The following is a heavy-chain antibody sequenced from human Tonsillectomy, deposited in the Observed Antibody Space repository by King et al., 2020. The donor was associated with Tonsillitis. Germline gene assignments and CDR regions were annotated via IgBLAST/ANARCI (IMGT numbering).Heavy chain of an antibody. V-gene: IGHV1-2*02. D-gene: IGHD1-26*01. CDR1: GYTFTGYY. J-gene: IGHJ4*02. Sequence: VQLVESGAEVKKPGASVKVSCKASGYTFTGYYMHWVRQAPGQGLEWMGWINPNSGGTNYAQKFQGRVTMTRDTSISTAYMELSRLRSDDTAVYYCALNLYSGSFSFDYWGQGTLVTVSS. CDR2: INPNSGGT. CDR3: ALNLYSGSFSFDY.